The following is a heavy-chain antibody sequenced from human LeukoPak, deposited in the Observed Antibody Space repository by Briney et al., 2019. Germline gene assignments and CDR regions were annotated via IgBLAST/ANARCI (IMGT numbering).Heavy chain of an antibody. D-gene: IGHD3-16*01. V-gene: IGHV4-59*01. CDR3: ARVLGGAFDI. Sequence: SETLSLTCTVSGGSISSYYWSWIRQPPGKGLEWMGYIYYSGSTKYNPSLKSRVTISVDTSKNQFSLKLSSVTAADTAVYYCARVLGGAFDIWGQGTMVTVSS. CDR1: GGSISSYY. CDR2: IYYSGST. J-gene: IGHJ3*02.